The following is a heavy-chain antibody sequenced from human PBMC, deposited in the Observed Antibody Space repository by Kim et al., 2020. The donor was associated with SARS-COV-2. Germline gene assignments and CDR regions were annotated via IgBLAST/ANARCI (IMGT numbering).Heavy chain of an antibody. CDR1: GFTFSSYG. CDR3: ARDRTYGSGSGYDAFDI. CDR2: ISYDGSNK. D-gene: IGHD3-10*01. Sequence: GGSLRLSCAASGFTFSSYGMHWVRQAPGKGLEWVAVISYDGSNKYYADSVKGRFTISRDNSKNTLYLQMNSLRAEDTAVYYCARDRTYGSGSGYDAFDIWGQGTMVTVSS. V-gene: IGHV3-33*05. J-gene: IGHJ3*02.